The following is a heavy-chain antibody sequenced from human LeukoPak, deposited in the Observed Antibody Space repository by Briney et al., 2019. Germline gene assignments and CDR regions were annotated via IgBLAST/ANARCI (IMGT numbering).Heavy chain of an antibody. Sequence: GGSLRLSCAASGFTFSSYAMSWVRQAPGKGLEWVSAISGSGGSTYYADSVKGRFTISRDNSKNTLYLQMNGLRAEDTAVYYCAKDRFVARDYYYYGMDVWGQGTTVTVSS. D-gene: IGHD3-10*01. CDR3: AKDRFVARDYYYYGMDV. J-gene: IGHJ6*02. V-gene: IGHV3-23*01. CDR2: ISGSGGST. CDR1: GFTFSSYA.